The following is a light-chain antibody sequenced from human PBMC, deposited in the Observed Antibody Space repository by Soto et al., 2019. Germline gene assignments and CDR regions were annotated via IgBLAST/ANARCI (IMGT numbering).Light chain of an antibody. CDR2: AAS. V-gene: IGKV1-39*01. CDR1: QSISSY. Sequence: DIHITHSPSSLSASVLYICSMTCLASQSISSYLNWYQQKPGKAPKLLIYAASGLQSGVPSRFSGSGSGTDFTLTISSLQPEDFATYYCQQSYSTPGITFGQGTRLEIK. J-gene: IGKJ5*01. CDR3: QQSYSTPGIT.